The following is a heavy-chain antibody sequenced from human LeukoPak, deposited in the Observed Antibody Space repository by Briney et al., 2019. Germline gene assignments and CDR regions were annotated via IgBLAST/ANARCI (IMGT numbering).Heavy chain of an antibody. CDR2: ISISSNYI. CDR3: ASVTVGALDY. CDR1: GFTFSRYS. J-gene: IGHJ4*02. Sequence: GGSLRLSCAASGFTFSRYSMNWVRQAPGKGLEWVSSISISSNYIYYADSVKGRFTISRDNAKNSLYLQMNSLRAEDTAVYYCASVTVGALDYWGQGTLVTVSS. V-gene: IGHV3-21*01. D-gene: IGHD1-26*01.